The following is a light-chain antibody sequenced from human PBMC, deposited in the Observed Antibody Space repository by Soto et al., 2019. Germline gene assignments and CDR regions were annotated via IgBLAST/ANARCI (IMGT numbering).Light chain of an antibody. CDR1: SSDVGDYNY. V-gene: IGLV2-14*01. CDR3: SSYTPSSTLV. CDR2: EVT. J-gene: IGLJ1*01. Sequence: QSALTQPASASGSPGQSITISCTGTSSDVGDYNYVSWYQQHPGRAPKLMIYEVTNRPSGVSNRFSGSKSGNTASLTISGLQAEDEADYYGSSYTPSSTLVFATGTKVTVL.